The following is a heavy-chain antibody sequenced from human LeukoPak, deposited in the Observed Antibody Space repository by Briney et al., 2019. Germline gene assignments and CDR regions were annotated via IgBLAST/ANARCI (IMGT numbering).Heavy chain of an antibody. CDR3: ARDASNWSAFDS. J-gene: IGHJ4*02. D-gene: IGHD4-11*01. Sequence: GASVKVSCKASGYTFTYYYIHWVRQAPGQGLEWMGIINPSGGSTFYTQKFRGRVTMTRDTSTSTVYMELSSLRSEDTAVYYCARDASNWSAFDSWGQGSLVTVSS. CDR1: GYTFTYYY. CDR2: INPSGGST. V-gene: IGHV1-46*01.